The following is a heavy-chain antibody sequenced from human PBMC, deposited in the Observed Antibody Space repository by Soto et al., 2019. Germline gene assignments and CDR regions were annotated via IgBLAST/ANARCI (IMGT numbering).Heavy chain of an antibody. CDR3: AREGRGYPPYYYYYYMDV. V-gene: IGHV1-18*01. D-gene: IGHD3-3*01. Sequence: ASVKVSCKASGYTFTSYGISWVRQAPGQGLEWMGWISAYNGNTNYAQKLQGRVTMTTDTSTSTAYMELRSLRSDDTAVYYCAREGRGYPPYYYYYYMDVWGKGTTVTVAS. CDR1: GYTFTSYG. CDR2: ISAYNGNT. J-gene: IGHJ6*03.